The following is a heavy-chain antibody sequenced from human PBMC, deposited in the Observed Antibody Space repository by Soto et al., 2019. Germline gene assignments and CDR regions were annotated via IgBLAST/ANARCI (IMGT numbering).Heavy chain of an antibody. V-gene: IGHV1-46*01. D-gene: IGHD3-10*01. CDR3: AKGSWDAYYYGSGSTNYYMDV. CDR2: INPSGGST. Sequence: ASVKVSCKASGYTFTSYYMHWVRQAPGQGLEWMGIINPSGGSTSYAQKFQGRVTMTRDTSTSTVYMELSSLRSEDTAVYYCAKGSWDAYYYGSGSTNYYMDVWGKGTTVTVSS. J-gene: IGHJ6*03. CDR1: GYTFTSYY.